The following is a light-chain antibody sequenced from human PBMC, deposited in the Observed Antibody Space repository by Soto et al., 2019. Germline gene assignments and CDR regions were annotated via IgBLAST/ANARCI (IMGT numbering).Light chain of an antibody. J-gene: IGLJ1*01. V-gene: IGLV2-8*01. Sequence: QSVLTQPPSASGSPGQSVTISCSGTSSDTGDYNYVSWYQQHPGKAPKLMIYEVSKRPSGVPDRFSGSKSGNTASLTVSGLQVEDEAVYYCSSYAGSDNYVFGTGTKVTVL. CDR2: EVS. CDR3: SSYAGSDNYV. CDR1: SSDTGDYNY.